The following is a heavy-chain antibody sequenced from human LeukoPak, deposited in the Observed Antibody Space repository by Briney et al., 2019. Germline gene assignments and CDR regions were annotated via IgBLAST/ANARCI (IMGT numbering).Heavy chain of an antibody. CDR2: INHSGST. CDR1: GESFSCYY. V-gene: IGHV4-34*01. D-gene: IGHD6-25*01. J-gene: IGHJ6*03. Sequence: PTETLSLTCAVYGESFSCYYWSSLRQPPGKGLEWIGEINHSGSTNYNPSLKSRVTISVDTSKNQFSLKLSSVTAADTAVDYCAGGPRERLGLGYYYYYMDGWGKGTTVTVSS. CDR3: AGGPRERLGLGYYYYYMDG.